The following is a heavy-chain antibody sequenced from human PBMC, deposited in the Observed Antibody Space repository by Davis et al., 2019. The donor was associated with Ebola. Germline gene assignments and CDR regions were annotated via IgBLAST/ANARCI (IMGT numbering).Heavy chain of an antibody. CDR3: AREGVYSNYVYYYYGMDV. D-gene: IGHD4-11*01. Sequence: GSLRLSCAVYGGSFSGYYWSWIRQPPGKGLEWIGEINHSGSTNYNPSLKSRVTISVDTSKNQFSLKLSSVTAADTAVYYCAREGVYSNYVYYYYGMDVWGQGTTVTVSS. CDR1: GGSFSGYY. V-gene: IGHV4-34*01. CDR2: INHSGST. J-gene: IGHJ6*02.